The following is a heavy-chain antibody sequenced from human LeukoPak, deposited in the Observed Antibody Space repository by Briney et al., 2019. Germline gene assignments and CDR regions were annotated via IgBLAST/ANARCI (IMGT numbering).Heavy chain of an antibody. D-gene: IGHD2-15*01. CDR2: IYHSGDT. CDR3: ARHPFATPFDY. J-gene: IGHJ4*02. V-gene: IGHV4-59*08. CDR1: GGSIINYY. Sequence: SETLSPTCTVSGGSIINYYWSWIRQPPGKGLEWIGYIYHSGDTNHNPSLKSRVTISTDTSKNQFSLELSSVTAADTAVYYCARHPFATPFDYWGQGILVTVSS.